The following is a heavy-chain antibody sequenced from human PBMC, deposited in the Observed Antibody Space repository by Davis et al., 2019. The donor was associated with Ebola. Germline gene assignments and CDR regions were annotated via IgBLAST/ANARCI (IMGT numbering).Heavy chain of an antibody. J-gene: IGHJ6*02. CDR3: ARDRVYSYGQGYYYYYGMDV. Sequence: MPSETLSPTCAVYGGSFSGYYWSWIRQPPGKVLEWIGEINHSGSTNYNPSLKSRVTISVDTSKNQFSLKLSSVTAADTAVYYCARDRVYSYGQGYYYYYGMDVWGQGTTVTVSS. D-gene: IGHD5-18*01. V-gene: IGHV4-34*01. CDR2: INHSGST. CDR1: GGSFSGYY.